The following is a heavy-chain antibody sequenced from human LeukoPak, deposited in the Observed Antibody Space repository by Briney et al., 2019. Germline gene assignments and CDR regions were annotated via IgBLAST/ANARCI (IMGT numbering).Heavy chain of an antibody. J-gene: IGHJ5*02. D-gene: IGHD4-23*01. CDR1: GFTFSSYA. V-gene: IGHV3-30*04. CDR3: ARDRPLTTVVIYGWFDP. CDR2: ISYDGSNK. Sequence: PGRSLRLSCAASGFTFSSYAMHWVRQAPGKGLECVAVISYDGSNKYYADSVKGRFTISRDNSKNTLYLQMNSLRAEDTAVYYCARDRPLTTVVIYGWFDPWGQGTLVTVSS.